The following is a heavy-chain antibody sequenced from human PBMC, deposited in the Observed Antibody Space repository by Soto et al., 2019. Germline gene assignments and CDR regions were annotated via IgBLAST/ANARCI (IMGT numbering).Heavy chain of an antibody. D-gene: IGHD3-3*01. V-gene: IGHV4-59*01. J-gene: IGHJ4*02. Sequence: SETLSLTCTVSGGSISSYYWSWIRQPPGKGLEWIGYIYYSGSTNYNPSLKSRVTISVDTSKNQFSLKLSSVTAADTAVYYCASVYYDFWSGYSHFDYWGQGTLVTVSS. CDR3: ASVYYDFWSGYSHFDY. CDR2: IYYSGST. CDR1: GGSISSYY.